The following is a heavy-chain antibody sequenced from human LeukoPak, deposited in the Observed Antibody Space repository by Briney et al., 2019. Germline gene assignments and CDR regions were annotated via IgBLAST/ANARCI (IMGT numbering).Heavy chain of an antibody. J-gene: IGHJ6*03. CDR1: GGSLSSYY. CDR3: ARRTTRDSSGPPRGYYYYYMDV. V-gene: IGHV4-4*09. Sequence: SETLSLTCTVSGGSLSSYYWSWIRQPPGKGLEWIGYIYTSGSTNYNPSLKSRVTISVDTSKNQFSLKLSSVTAADTAVYYCARRTTRDSSGPPRGYYYYYMDVWGKGTTVTVSS. D-gene: IGHD3-22*01. CDR2: IYTSGST.